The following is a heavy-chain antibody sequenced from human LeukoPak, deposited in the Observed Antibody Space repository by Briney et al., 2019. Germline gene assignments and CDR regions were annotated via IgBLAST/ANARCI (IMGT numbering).Heavy chain of an antibody. V-gene: IGHV3-49*03. CDR2: IRSKAYGGTT. CDR1: GFTFGDYA. D-gene: IGHD4-17*01. Sequence: GGSLRLSCTASGFTFGDYAMSWFRQAPGKGLEWVGFIRSKAYGGTTEYAASVKGRFTISRDDSKSIAYLQMNSLKTEDTAVYYCATDPGDYDYGDYGWFDPWGQGTLVTVSS. J-gene: IGHJ5*02. CDR3: ATDPGDYDYGDYGWFDP.